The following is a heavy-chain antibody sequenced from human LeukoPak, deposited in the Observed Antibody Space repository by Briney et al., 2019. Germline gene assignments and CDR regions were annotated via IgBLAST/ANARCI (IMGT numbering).Heavy chain of an antibody. D-gene: IGHD6-13*01. Sequence: GMPLRLSCAASGFTFSSYAMHWVRQAPGKGLEWVAIISYDGSIKYQADSVRGRFTISRDDSKNTLYLQMNSLRAEDTAVYYCARDRSANSRVYYFDYWGQGTLVTVSS. CDR2: ISYDGSIK. CDR1: GFTFSSYA. CDR3: ARDRSANSRVYYFDY. V-gene: IGHV3-30-3*01. J-gene: IGHJ4*02.